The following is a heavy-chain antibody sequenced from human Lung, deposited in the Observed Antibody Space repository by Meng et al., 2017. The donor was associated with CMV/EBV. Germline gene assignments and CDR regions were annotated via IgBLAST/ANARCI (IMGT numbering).Heavy chain of an antibody. D-gene: IGHD2-2*01. CDR3: ARRQYQLVGLAAFDI. J-gene: IGHJ3*02. CDR2: INPNSGGT. Sequence: ASVXVSXKASGYTFTGYYMHWVRQAPGQGLEWMGWINPNSGGTNYAQKFLGRVTMTRDTSISTAYMELSRLRSDDMAVYYCARRQYQLVGLAAFDIWGQGTXVTV. V-gene: IGHV1-2*02. CDR1: GYTFTGYY.